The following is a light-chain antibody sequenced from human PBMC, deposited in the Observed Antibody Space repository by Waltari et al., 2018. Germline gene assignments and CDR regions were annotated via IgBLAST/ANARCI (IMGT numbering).Light chain of an antibody. J-gene: IGKJ2*01. CDR1: QSISTY. Sequence: DIQMTQSPSSLSASLGDRVTITCRASQSISTYLNWFQHKPGQAPKSLVYAASSLQSGVPSRFRGSGSGTDFTLTITSLQPEDFATYYCHQTFSHPRPSFGQGNKVDI. CDR3: HQTFSHPRPS. CDR2: AAS. V-gene: IGKV1-39*01.